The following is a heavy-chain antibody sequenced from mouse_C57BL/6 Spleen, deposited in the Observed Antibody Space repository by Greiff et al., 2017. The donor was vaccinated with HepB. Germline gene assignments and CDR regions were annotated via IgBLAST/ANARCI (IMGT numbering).Heavy chain of an antibody. CDR1: GYTFTDYN. CDR3: ARTSYDYEYFDV. Sequence: EVQLQQSGPELVKPGASVKIPCKASGYTFTDYNMDWVKQSHGKSLEWIGDINPNNGGTIYNQKFKGKATLTVDKSSSTAYRELRSLTSEDTAVYYCARTSYDYEYFDVWGTGTTVTVSS. CDR2: INPNNGGT. V-gene: IGHV1-18*01. D-gene: IGHD2-4*01. J-gene: IGHJ1*03.